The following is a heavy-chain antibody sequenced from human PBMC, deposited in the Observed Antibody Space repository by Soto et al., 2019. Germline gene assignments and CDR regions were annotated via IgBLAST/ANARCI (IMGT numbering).Heavy chain of an antibody. V-gene: IGHV3-30*18. CDR2: ISYDGSKK. D-gene: IGHD1-26*01. CDR1: GFSFSNNG. Sequence: QVQLVESGGGVVQPGRSLRLSCAASGFSFSNNGMHWVRQAPGKGLEWVAIISYDGSKKYYADSVKGRFTISRDNSKNTLFLQMNSLRVEDTAVFYCAKDRVESGLWEIDYWGQGTLVTVSS. CDR3: AKDRVESGLWEIDY. J-gene: IGHJ4*02.